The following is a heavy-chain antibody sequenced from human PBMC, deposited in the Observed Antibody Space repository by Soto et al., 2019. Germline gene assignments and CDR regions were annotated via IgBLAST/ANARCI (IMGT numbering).Heavy chain of an antibody. D-gene: IGHD2-15*01. CDR1: GFTFSSYA. Sequence: PGGSLRLSCAASGFTFSSYAMSWVRQAPGKGLEGVSAISGSGGSTYYADSVKGRFTISRDNAKNTLYLQMNSLRAEDTAVYYCANSNIFALAFDYWGQGTLVTVSS. CDR3: ANSNIFALAFDY. CDR2: ISGSGGST. J-gene: IGHJ4*02. V-gene: IGHV3-23*01.